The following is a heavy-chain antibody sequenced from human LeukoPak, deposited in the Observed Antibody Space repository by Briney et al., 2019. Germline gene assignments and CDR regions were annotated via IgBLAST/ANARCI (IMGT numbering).Heavy chain of an antibody. CDR1: GFTFSNAW. J-gene: IGHJ6*03. CDR3: TTVAEDTAMVSYYYYYMDV. Sequence: PGGSLRLSCAASGFTFSNAWMSWVRQAPGKGREWVGRIKSKTDGGTTDYAAPVKGRCTISRDDSKNTLYLQMNSLKTEDTAVYYCTTVAEDTAMVSYYYYYMDVWGKGTTVTISS. D-gene: IGHD5-18*01. V-gene: IGHV3-15*01. CDR2: IKSKTDGGTT.